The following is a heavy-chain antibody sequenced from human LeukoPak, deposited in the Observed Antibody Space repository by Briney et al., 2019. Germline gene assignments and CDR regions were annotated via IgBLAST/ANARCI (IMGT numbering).Heavy chain of an antibody. J-gene: IGHJ6*02. CDR3: ARDPQYSSGWYYDYYYGMDV. CDR2: ISWNSGSI. V-gene: IGHV3-9*01. CDR1: GFTFDDYA. D-gene: IGHD6-19*01. Sequence: PGGSLRLSCAASGFTFDDYAMHWVRQAPGKGLEWVSGISWNSGSIGYVDSVKGRFTISRDNAKNSLYLQMNSLRAEDTAVYYCARDPQYSSGWYYDYYYGMDVWGQGTTVTVSS.